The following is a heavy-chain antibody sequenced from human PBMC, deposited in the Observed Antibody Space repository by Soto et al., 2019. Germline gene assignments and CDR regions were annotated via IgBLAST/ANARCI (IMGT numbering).Heavy chain of an antibody. CDR2: IYYSGNT. D-gene: IGHD7-27*01. CDR3: ASETPPWGYHH. V-gene: IGHV4-59*12. J-gene: IGHJ5*02. CDR1: GGLGRDY. Sequence: QVQLQESGAGLVKPSETLFLTCSASGGLGRDYWTWIRQPPGKGLEWICYIYYSGNTNYNPTLKSRVTITADTSKNTFSLELTSVTAADTAVYYCASETPPWGYHHWGQGALVLVSP.